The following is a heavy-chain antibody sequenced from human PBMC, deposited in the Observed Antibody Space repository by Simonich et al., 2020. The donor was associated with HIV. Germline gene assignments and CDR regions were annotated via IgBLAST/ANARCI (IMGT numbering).Heavy chain of an antibody. CDR2: TNHREST. Sequence: QVQLQQWGAGLLKPSETLSLTCDVYGGSFSGYYWSWNRQPPGKGRGWIGETNHRESTNNNPTLKRRVTISVDTSKNQFSLKLSSVTAADTAVYYCARLTAGGLGEYFQHWGQGTLVTVSS. D-gene: IGHD6-13*01. CDR3: ARLTAGGLGEYFQH. V-gene: IGHV4-34*01. CDR1: GGSFSGYY. J-gene: IGHJ1*01.